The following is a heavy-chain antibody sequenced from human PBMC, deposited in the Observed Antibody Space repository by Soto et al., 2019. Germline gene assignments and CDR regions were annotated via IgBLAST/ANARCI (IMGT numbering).Heavy chain of an antibody. D-gene: IGHD1-20*01. Sequence: SVTVSCKASVGTFSSYAISWVRQAPGQGREWMGGIIPIFGTANYAQKFQGRVTITADESTSTAYMELGSLRSEDTAVYYCARGAGAGDHVVLTAYYFDYWGQGTLVTVSS. J-gene: IGHJ4*02. CDR1: VGTFSSYA. CDR3: ARGAGAGDHVVLTAYYFDY. CDR2: IIPIFGTA. V-gene: IGHV1-69*13.